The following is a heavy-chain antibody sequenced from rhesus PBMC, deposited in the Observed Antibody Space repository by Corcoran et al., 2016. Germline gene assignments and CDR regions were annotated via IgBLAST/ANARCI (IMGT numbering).Heavy chain of an antibody. CDR2: IYGSSGNT. CDR1: GGSLSSGYG. J-gene: IGHJ3*01. D-gene: IGHD2-2*01. Sequence: QVQLQESGPGLVKPSETLSLTCAVSGGSLSSGYGWSWIRQPPGKGLEWIGYIYGSSGNTYYNPSLKSRVTISKDTSKNQFSLKLSSVTAADTAVYYCARWTSLAFDFWGQGLRVTVSS. V-gene: IGHV4S7*01. CDR3: ARWTSLAFDF.